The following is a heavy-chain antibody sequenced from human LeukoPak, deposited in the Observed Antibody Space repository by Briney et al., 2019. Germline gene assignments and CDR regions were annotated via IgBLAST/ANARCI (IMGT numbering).Heavy chain of an antibody. D-gene: IGHD3-3*01. CDR2: IYYSGST. J-gene: IGHJ4*02. CDR3: ARLTRFLEWLPPHFDY. CDR1: GGSISSSSYY. Sequence: PSETLSLTCTVSGGSISSSSYYWGWIRQPPGKGLEWIGSIYYSGSTYYNPSLKSRVTISVDTSKNQFSLKLSSVTAADTAVYYCARLTRFLEWLPPHFDYWGQGTLVTVSS. V-gene: IGHV4-39*07.